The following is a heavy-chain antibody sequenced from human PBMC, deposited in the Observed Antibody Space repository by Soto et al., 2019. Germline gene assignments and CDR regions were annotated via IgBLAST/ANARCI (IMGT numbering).Heavy chain of an antibody. CDR2: VYYSGST. D-gene: IGHD2-15*01. V-gene: IGHV4-61*01. J-gene: IGHJ4*02. CDR1: GGSVSSGSYY. Sequence: QVQLQESGPGLVKPSETLSLTCTVSGGSVSSGSYYWSWIRQPPGKGLEWIGYVYYSGSTNYNPSLRPRLTISLETSKHQFSLKLSSVTAADTAVYYCAKGYCSGGSCYGFDYWGQGTLVTVSS. CDR3: AKGYCSGGSCYGFDY.